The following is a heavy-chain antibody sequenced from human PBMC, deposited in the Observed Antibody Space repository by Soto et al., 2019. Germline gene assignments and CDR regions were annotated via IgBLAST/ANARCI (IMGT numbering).Heavy chain of an antibody. CDR1: GGTFSSYA. CDR2: IIPIFGTA. V-gene: IGHV1-69*01. CDR3: ARDIFITGTDYYYYGMDV. J-gene: IGHJ6*02. Sequence: QVQLVQSGAEVKKPGSSVKVSCKASGGTFSSYAISWVRQAPGQGLEWMGGIIPIFGTANYAQKFQGRVTITADESTSTAYMELSSLRSEDTAVYYCARDIFITGTDYYYYGMDVWGQGTTVTVSS. D-gene: IGHD1-7*01.